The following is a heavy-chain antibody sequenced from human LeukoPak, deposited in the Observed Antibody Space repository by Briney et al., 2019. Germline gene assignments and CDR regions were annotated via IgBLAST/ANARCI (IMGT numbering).Heavy chain of an antibody. CDR1: GFTFSSYW. CDR3: ARDQLYRSGGICYFEY. Sequence: PGGSLRLSCAASGFTFSSYWMHWVRQVPGKGLVWVSRINSDGRSTSYADSVKGRFTISRDNTKNTLYLQMNSLRVEDTAVYYCARDQLYRSGGICYFEYWGQGTLVTVSS. J-gene: IGHJ4*02. D-gene: IGHD2-15*01. CDR2: INSDGRST. V-gene: IGHV3-74*01.